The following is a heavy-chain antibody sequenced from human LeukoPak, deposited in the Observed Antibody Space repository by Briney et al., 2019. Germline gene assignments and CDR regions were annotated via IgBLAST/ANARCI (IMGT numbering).Heavy chain of an antibody. V-gene: IGHV3-53*01. CDR3: ARDRYYHSGGYLNWYFDL. J-gene: IGHJ2*01. CDR2: IYSGGST. CDR1: GFTVSSNY. Sequence: QPGGSLRLSCAPSGFTVSSNYMSWVRQAPGKGLEWVSVIYSGGSTYYADSVKGRFTISRDNSKNTLYLQMNSLRAEDTAVYYCARDRYYHSGGYLNWYFDLWGRGTLVTVSS. D-gene: IGHD3-22*01.